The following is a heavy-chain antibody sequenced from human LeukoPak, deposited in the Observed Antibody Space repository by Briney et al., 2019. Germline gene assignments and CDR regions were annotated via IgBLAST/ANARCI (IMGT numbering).Heavy chain of an antibody. Sequence: ASVKVSCKASGGTFSGSAISWVRPAPGQGLEWMRGIIPIFGTANYAQKFQGRVTITADESTSTAYMELSSVRSEDTAVYYCARAIAAAGEYYYYYYMDVWGKGTTVTVSS. CDR1: GGTFSGSA. V-gene: IGHV1-69*13. J-gene: IGHJ6*03. CDR2: IIPIFGTA. D-gene: IGHD6-13*01. CDR3: ARAIAAAGEYYYYYYMDV.